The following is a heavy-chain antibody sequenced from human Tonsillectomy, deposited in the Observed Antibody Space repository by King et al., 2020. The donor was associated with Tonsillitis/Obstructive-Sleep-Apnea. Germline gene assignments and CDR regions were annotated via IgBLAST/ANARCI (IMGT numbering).Heavy chain of an antibody. D-gene: IGHD3-10*01. V-gene: IGHV4-59*08. CDR2: IYYTGNT. CDR3: ASYGDPSWYAMDV. J-gene: IGHJ6*02. CDR1: GGSISVYY. Sequence: VQLQESGPGLVKPSETLSLTCTVSGGSISVYYWSWVRQPPGKGLEWIGYIYYTGNTFYNPSLKSRVTISIDTSKNQFSLKLVSVTAADAAVYYCASYGDPSWYAMDVWGHGTTVTVSS.